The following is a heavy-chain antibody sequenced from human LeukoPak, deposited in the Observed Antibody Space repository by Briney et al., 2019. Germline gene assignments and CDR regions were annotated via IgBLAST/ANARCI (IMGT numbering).Heavy chain of an antibody. D-gene: IGHD6-6*01. CDR3: ARYPYSTSSWSDP. CDR1: GLTVSRVY. V-gene: IGHV3-66*01. Sequence: QPGGSLSLYCAASGLTVSRVYMSWVRQAPGAGLEWVSVIYSGGGTYYADSVRGGFTISRDNSKNTLYLQLNSLRAEDTAVYYWARYPYSTSSWSDPWGQGTLVTVSS. J-gene: IGHJ5*02. CDR2: IYSGGGT.